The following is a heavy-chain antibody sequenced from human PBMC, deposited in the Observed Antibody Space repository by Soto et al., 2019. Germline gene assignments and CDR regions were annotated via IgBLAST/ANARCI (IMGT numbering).Heavy chain of an antibody. V-gene: IGHV1-69*13. CDR3: AGANGDYRQYLFDY. J-gene: IGHJ4*02. CDR1: GGTFSSYA. Sequence: ASVKVSCKASGGTFSSYAISWVRQAPGQGLEWMGGIIPIFGTANYAQKFQGRVTITADESTSTAYMELSSLRSEDTAVYYCAGANGDYRQYLFDYWGQGTLVTVSS. D-gene: IGHD4-17*01. CDR2: IIPIFGTA.